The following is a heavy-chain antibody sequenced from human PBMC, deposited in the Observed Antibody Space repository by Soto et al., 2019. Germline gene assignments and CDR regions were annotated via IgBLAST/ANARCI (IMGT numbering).Heavy chain of an antibody. V-gene: IGHV3-30-3*01. D-gene: IGHD3-10*02. CDR2: ISKDGSNK. J-gene: IGHJ2*01. CDR3: AGDQGYPVRLGRGVVFGDAWYCDF. CDR1: GFTFSDYA. Sequence: QVQLVESGGGVVQPGGSLTLSCAGSGFTFSDYAMHWVRQAPGKGLEWVAVISKDGSNKYHADSVKGRFTISRDNSTIPCYLLMRSLRSETRSVDYSAGDQGYPVRLGRGVVFGDAWYCDFWGRGTLVVVSS.